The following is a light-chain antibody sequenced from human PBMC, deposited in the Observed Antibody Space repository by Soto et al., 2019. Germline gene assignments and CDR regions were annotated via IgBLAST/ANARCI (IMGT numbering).Light chain of an antibody. CDR1: QGINKW. CDR2: GAS. V-gene: IGKV1-12*01. CDR3: QQANNFPRT. Sequence: DIQMTQSPSSVSASVGDRVTITCRASQGINKWFAWYQQKPGKAPKLLIHGASNLQSGVPSRFSGSGSGTEFTLTISSLQPEDFATYYCQQANNFPRTFGGGTKVEIK. J-gene: IGKJ4*01.